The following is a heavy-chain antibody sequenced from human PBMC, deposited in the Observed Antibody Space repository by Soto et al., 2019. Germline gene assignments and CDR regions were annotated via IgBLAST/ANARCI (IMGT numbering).Heavy chain of an antibody. Sequence: XVSLRLTCEASGLVFTNFCKHWVRHVPGKGLVWVARIDTSGHSTNYAESVKGRFTISRDNAKNTVSLQMNSLRVEDTGVYYCAKDSWYFDLWSQGSQVTVSA. J-gene: IGHJ4*02. CDR1: GLVFTNFC. CDR2: IDTSGHST. CDR3: AKDSWYFDL. D-gene: IGHD3-9*01. V-gene: IGHV3-74*01.